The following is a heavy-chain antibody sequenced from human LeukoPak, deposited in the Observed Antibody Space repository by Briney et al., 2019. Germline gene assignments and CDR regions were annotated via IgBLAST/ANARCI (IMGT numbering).Heavy chain of an antibody. V-gene: IGHV3-23*01. CDR2: ISASGGGT. Sequence: GRSLRLSCAASGFTFSNYAMSWVRQAPAQGLEWVSGISASGGGTYYADSVKGRFTISRDNSKNTLYLQMNSLRAEDTAVYYCAKLQRIAAAGEDWFDPWGQGTLVTVSS. J-gene: IGHJ5*02. CDR1: GFTFSNYA. D-gene: IGHD6-13*01. CDR3: AKLQRIAAAGEDWFDP.